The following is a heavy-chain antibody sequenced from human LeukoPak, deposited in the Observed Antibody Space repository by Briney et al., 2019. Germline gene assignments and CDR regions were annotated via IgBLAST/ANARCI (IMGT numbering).Heavy chain of an antibody. J-gene: IGHJ4*02. CDR2: ISYDGSNK. CDR3: ASPFSTGYSSSWYVY. V-gene: IGHV3-30-3*01. Sequence: GRSLRLSCAASGFTFSSYAMHWVRQAPGKGLEWVAVISYDGSNKYYADSVKGRFTISRDNSKNTLYLQMNSLRAEDTAVYYCASPFSTGYSSSWYVYWGQGTLDTVSS. D-gene: IGHD6-13*01. CDR1: GFTFSSYA.